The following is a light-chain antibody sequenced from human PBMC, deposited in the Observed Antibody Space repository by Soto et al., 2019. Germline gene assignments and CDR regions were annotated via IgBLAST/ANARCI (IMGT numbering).Light chain of an antibody. CDR3: QQYLHTPRT. CDR2: WAS. Sequence: DAVVTQSPDSLAASLGERATINCKSSQSVLYNSNNKNYLAWYQQNPGQPPKLLIYWASTRESGVPDRFSGSGSGTDFTLTISSLQAEDVAVYYCQQYLHTPRTFGQGTKVEIK. J-gene: IGKJ1*01. V-gene: IGKV4-1*01. CDR1: QSVLYNSNNKNY.